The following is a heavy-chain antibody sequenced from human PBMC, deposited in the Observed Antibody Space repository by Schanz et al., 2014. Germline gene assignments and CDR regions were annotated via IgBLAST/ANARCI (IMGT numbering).Heavy chain of an antibody. V-gene: IGHV3-74*01. CDR3: ARDLISSGWYG. CDR1: GFTFSTYW. D-gene: IGHD6-19*01. Sequence: EVQLLESGGGLVQPGGSLRLSCAASGFTFSTYWMHWVRQAPGKGLVWVSHINSDGTTTTYADSVKGRFTISRDNAENTLYLQMNSLRVEDTAVYYCARDLISSGWYGWGQGTLVTVSS. CDR2: INSDGTTT. J-gene: IGHJ4*02.